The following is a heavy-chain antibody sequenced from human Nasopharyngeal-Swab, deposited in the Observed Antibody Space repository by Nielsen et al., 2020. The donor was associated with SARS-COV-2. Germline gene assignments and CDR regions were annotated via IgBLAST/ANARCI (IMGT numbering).Heavy chain of an antibody. CDR3: ARDSYGSGSDYYCYGMNV. J-gene: IGHJ6*02. CDR1: GFTFSSYW. CDR2: IKQDGSEK. Sequence: GESLKISCAASGFTFSSYWMSWVRQAPGKGLEWVANIKQDGSEKYYVDSVKGRFTISRDNAKNSLYLQMNSLRAEDTAVYYCARDSYGSGSDYYCYGMNVWGQGTTVTVSS. V-gene: IGHV3-7*01. D-gene: IGHD3-10*01.